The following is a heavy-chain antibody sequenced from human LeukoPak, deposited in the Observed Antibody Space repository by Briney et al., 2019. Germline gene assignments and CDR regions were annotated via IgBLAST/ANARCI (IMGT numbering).Heavy chain of an antibody. Sequence: GESLKISCKASGYSFTTYWIGWVRQVPGKGLEWVGIIYPADSTAKYSPSFQGQVTISADKSISTAYLQWSSLKASDTAMYYCARGSGGSSWHYFDYWGQGTLVIVSS. J-gene: IGHJ4*02. CDR2: IYPADSTA. CDR3: ARGSGGSSWHYFDY. V-gene: IGHV5-51*01. CDR1: GYSFTTYW. D-gene: IGHD3-10*01.